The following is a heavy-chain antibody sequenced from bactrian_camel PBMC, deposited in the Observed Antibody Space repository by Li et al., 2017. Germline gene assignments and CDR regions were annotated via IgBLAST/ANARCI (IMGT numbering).Heavy chain of an antibody. J-gene: IGHJ4*01. V-gene: IGHV3S53*01. CDR1: PYMMTTYC. CDR3: AADFLQYCSSSHLGY. Sequence: HVQLVESGGGSVQSGGSLMLSCSATPYMMTTYCMGWFRQAPGKEREGVAGLDADGNINYADSVKGRFTAFRDHAKNTLSLQMNSLKPEDTAKYYCAADFLQYCSSSHLGYWGQGTQVTVS. CDR2: LDADGNI. D-gene: IGHD2*01.